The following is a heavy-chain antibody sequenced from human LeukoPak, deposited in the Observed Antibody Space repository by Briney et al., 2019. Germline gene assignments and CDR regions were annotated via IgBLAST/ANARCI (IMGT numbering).Heavy chain of an antibody. D-gene: IGHD3-10*01. Sequence: GGSLRLSCAASGFTFSGSAMHWVRQASGKGLEWVGRIRSKANSYATAYAASVKGRFTISRDDSKNTAYLQMDSLKTEDTAVYYCAGWRFGESMVVDYWGQGTLVTVSS. V-gene: IGHV3-73*01. CDR2: IRSKANSYAT. CDR1: GFTFSGSA. CDR3: AGWRFGESMVVDY. J-gene: IGHJ4*02.